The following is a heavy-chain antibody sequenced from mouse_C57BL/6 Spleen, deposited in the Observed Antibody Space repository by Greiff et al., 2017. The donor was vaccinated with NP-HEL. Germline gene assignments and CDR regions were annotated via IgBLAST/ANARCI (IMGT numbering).Heavy chain of an antibody. CDR3: ARSGPNWVFAY. J-gene: IGHJ3*01. V-gene: IGHV1-64*01. Sequence: QVQLQQPGAELVKPGASVKLSCKASGYTFTSYWMHWVQQRPGQGLEWIGMIHPNSGSTNYNAKFKSQATLTVDKSSSTAYMQLSSLTSEDSAVYYCARSGPNWVFAYWGQGTLVTVSA. CDR2: IHPNSGST. D-gene: IGHD4-1*01. CDR1: GYTFTSYW.